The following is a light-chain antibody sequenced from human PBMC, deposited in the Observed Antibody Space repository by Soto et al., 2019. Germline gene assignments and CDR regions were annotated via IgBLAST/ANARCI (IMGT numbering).Light chain of an antibody. V-gene: IGKV1-33*01. J-gene: IGKJ5*01. Sequence: DIQMTQSPSSLSASLGDRVTITCQASQDISNHLNWYQQKPGKAPKLLIYDASNLETGVPIRFSGGGSGTDFTFTINSLQPEDTATYYCQQYHNLISFGQGTRLEIK. CDR3: QQYHNLIS. CDR1: QDISNH. CDR2: DAS.